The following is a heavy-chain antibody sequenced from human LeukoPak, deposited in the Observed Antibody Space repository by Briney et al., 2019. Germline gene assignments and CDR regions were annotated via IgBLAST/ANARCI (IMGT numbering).Heavy chain of an antibody. CDR1: GFTFSSYA. D-gene: IGHD2-2*01. V-gene: IGHV3-74*01. Sequence: GRSLRLSCAASGFTFSSYAMHWVRQAPGKGLVWVSHINSDGSWTGYADSVKGRFTISKDNAKNTVYLQMNNLRAEDTAVYYCVSFYETYWGRGTLVTVSS. CDR2: INSDGSWT. CDR3: VSFYETY. J-gene: IGHJ4*02.